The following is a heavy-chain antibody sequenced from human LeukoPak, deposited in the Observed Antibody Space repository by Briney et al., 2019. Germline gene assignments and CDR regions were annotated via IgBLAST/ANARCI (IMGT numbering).Heavy chain of an antibody. V-gene: IGHV3-23*01. Sequence: TGGSLRLSCAASGFTFSSYAMSWVRQAPGKGLEWVSAISGSGGSTYYADSVKGRFTISRDNSKNTLYLQMNSLRAEDTAVYYCAKSPTYYDILTGYYSGYYFDYWGQGTLVTVSS. CDR3: AKSPTYYDILTGYYSGYYFDY. J-gene: IGHJ4*02. CDR2: ISGSGGST. D-gene: IGHD3-9*01. CDR1: GFTFSSYA.